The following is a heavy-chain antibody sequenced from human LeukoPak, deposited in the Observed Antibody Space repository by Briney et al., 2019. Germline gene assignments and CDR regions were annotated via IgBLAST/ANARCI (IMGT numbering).Heavy chain of an antibody. J-gene: IGHJ4*02. V-gene: IGHV5-51*01. CDR2: IYPGDSDT. CDR3: ARALTNYYDSSGYYYNY. CDR1: GYSFTSYW. Sequence: GESLKISCKGSGYSFTSYWIGWVRQMPGKGLEWMGIIYPGDSDTRYSPSFQGQVTISADKSISTAYLQWSSLKASDTAMYYCARALTNYYDSSGYYYNYWGQGTLVTVSS. D-gene: IGHD3-22*01.